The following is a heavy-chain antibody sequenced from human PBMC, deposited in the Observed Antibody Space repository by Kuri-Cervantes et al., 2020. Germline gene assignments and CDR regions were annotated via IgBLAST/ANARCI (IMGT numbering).Heavy chain of an antibody. D-gene: IGHD4-17*01. CDR2: ISGSGGST. CDR3: ARGDGDYFSFDY. CDR1: GFTFSSYA. J-gene: IGHJ4*02. Sequence: GGSLRLSCAASGFTFSSYAMSWVRQAPGKGLEWVSAISGSGGSTYYADSVKGRFTISRDNSKNTLYLQMNSLRAEDTAVYYCARGDGDYFSFDYWGQGTLVTVSS. V-gene: IGHV3-23*01.